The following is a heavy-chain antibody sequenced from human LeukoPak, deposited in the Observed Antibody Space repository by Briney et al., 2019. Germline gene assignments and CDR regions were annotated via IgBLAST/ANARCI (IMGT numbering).Heavy chain of an antibody. CDR1: GGSISSGGYS. V-gene: IGHV4-30-2*01. CDR2: IYHSGST. J-gene: IGHJ3*02. Sequence: SETLSLTCAVSGGSISSGGYSWSWIRQPPGKGLEWIGYIYHSGSTYYNPSLKSRVTISVDRSKNRFSLKLSSVTAADTAVYYCAVAGTAGAFDIWGQGTMVTVSS. D-gene: IGHD2-15*01. CDR3: AVAGTAGAFDI.